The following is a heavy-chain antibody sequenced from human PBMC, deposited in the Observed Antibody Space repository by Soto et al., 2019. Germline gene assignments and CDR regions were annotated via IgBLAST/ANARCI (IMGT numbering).Heavy chain of an antibody. V-gene: IGHV3-23*01. CDR3: AKCSSSWYNYFDY. Sequence: GGSLRLCCAASGFTFSSYAMSWVRQAPGKGLEWVSAISGSGGSTYYADSVKGRFTISRDNSKNTLYLQMNSLRAEDTAVYYCAKCSSSWYNYFDYWGQGTLVTVSS. J-gene: IGHJ4*02. D-gene: IGHD6-13*01. CDR2: ISGSGGST. CDR1: GFTFSSYA.